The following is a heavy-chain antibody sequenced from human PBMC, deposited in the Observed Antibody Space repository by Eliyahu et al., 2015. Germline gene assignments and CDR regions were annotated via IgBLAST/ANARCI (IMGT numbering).Heavy chain of an antibody. D-gene: IGHD3-22*01. V-gene: IGHV5-51*01. CDR1: GYTFTSYW. CDR2: IFPRDSDS. Sequence: EVQLVQSGAEVKKPGESLKISCKASGYTFTSYWIGWVRQMPGIGLEWMGSIFPRDSDSRHNPSFQGQVSISADKSINTAYLQWSSLKASDSAIYYCARLSGDDSGWGPFLDWGQGTLISVSS. J-gene: IGHJ4*02. CDR3: ARLSGDDSGWGPFLD.